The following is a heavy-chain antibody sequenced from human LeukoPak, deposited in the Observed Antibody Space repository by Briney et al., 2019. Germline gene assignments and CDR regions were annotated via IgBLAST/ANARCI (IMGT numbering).Heavy chain of an antibody. J-gene: IGHJ2*01. Sequence: PSETLSLTCAVYGGSFSGYYWSWIRQPPGKGLEWIGEINNSGSTNYTPSLKSRVTISVDTSKNQFSLKLSSVTAADTAVYYCARGRRYSGYDSRYFDLWGRGTLVTVSS. V-gene: IGHV4-34*01. CDR1: GGSFSGYY. D-gene: IGHD5-12*01. CDR2: INNSGST. CDR3: ARGRRYSGYDSRYFDL.